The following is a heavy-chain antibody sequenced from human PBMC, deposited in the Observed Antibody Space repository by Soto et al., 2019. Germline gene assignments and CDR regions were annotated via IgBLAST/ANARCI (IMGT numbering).Heavy chain of an antibody. CDR2: ISSSSSYI. CDR1: GFTFSSYS. CDR3: ARVGTRDSSSWSYYYGMDV. D-gene: IGHD6-13*01. V-gene: IGHV3-21*01. J-gene: IGHJ6*02. Sequence: GSLRLSCAASGFTFSSYSMNWVRQAPGKGLEWVSSISSSSSYIYYADSVKGRFTISRDNAKNSLYLQMNSLRAEDTAVYYCARVGTRDSSSWSYYYGMDVWGQGTTVTVSS.